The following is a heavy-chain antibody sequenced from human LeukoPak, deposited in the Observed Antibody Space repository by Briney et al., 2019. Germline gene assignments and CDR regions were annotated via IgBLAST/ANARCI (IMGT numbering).Heavy chain of an antibody. J-gene: IGHJ4*02. D-gene: IGHD6-6*01. V-gene: IGHV3-30*18. Sequence: GGSLRLSCAASGFTFSSYGMHWVRQAPGKGLEWMAVISYDGSNKYYADSVKGRFTISRDNSKNTLYLQMNSLRAEDTAVYYCAKGAGSSVPSFNYWGQGTLVTVSS. CDR1: GFTFSSYG. CDR3: AKGAGSSVPSFNY. CDR2: ISYDGSNK.